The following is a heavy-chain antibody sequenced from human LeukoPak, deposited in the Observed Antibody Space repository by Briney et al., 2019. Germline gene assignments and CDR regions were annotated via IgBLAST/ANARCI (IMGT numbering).Heavy chain of an antibody. CDR1: GFTVSSNY. CDR2: ISGSGGST. D-gene: IGHD1-26*01. CDR3: AKAAGYSGSYSPRQYFQH. V-gene: IGHV3-23*01. J-gene: IGHJ1*01. Sequence: AGGSLRLSCAASGFTVSSNYMSWVRQAPGKGLERVSAISGSGGSTYYADSVKGRFTIPRDNSKNTLYLQMNSLRAEDTAVYYCAKAAGYSGSYSPRQYFQHWGQGTLVIVSS.